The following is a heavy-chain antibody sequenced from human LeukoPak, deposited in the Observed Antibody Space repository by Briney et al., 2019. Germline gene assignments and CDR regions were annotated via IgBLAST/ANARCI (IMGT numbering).Heavy chain of an antibody. D-gene: IGHD5-18*01. CDR2: INSDGSST. J-gene: IGHJ4*02. CDR1: GFTFSSYW. CDR3: AKEQGYSYGINYFDY. Sequence: GGSLRLSCAASGFTFSSYWMQWVRQAPGKGLVWVSRINSDGSSTSYADSVKGRFTISRDNSKNTLYLQMNSLRAEDTAVYYCAKEQGYSYGINYFDYWGQGTLVTVSS. V-gene: IGHV3-74*01.